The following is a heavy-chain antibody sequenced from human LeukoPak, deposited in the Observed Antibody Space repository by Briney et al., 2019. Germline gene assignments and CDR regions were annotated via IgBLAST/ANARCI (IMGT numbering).Heavy chain of an antibody. J-gene: IGHJ4*02. V-gene: IGHV3-30-3*01. CDR1: GFTFSSYA. D-gene: IGHD4/OR15-4a*01. CDR3: ARGPTYGDRSDFLDY. Sequence: PGRSLRLSCAASGFTFSSYAIHWVRQAPGKGLEWVAVISYDGSNKYYADSVKGRFTISRDNGKNSLYLQMNSLRAEDTAVYYCARGPTYGDRSDFLDYWGQGTLVTVSS. CDR2: ISYDGSNK.